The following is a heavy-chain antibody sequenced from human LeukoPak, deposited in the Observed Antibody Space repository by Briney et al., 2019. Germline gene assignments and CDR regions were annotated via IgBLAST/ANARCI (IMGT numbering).Heavy chain of an antibody. J-gene: IGHJ4*02. D-gene: IGHD3-22*01. CDR3: ARDLSGSSRYYGVDY. CDR2: IISDGSRP. V-gene: IGHV3-74*01. CDR1: GFTLSNYF. Sequence: GGSLRLSCAASGFTLSNYFMHWVRRAPGKGLVGISRIISDGSRPSYADAVKGRFTISRDNAKNTLYLQMNSLRAEDTAVYYCARDLSGSSRYYGVDYSGQGTLVTVSS.